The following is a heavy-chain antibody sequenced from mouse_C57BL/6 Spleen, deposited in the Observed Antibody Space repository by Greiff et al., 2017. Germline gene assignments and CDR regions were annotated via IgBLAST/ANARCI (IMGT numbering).Heavy chain of an antibody. CDR3: SRKDCFCYDYAIDY. J-gene: IGHJ4*01. CDR2: IDPDSGGT. D-gene: IGHD2-4*01. CDR1: GYTFTSYW. Sequence: VQLHQPGAELVKPGASVKLSCKASGYTFTSYWITWVKQRPGRGLEWIGNIDPDSGGTKYNEKFKSKATLTVDKSSSTAYMQLSSLTSEDSAVYYCSRKDCFCYDYAIDYWGQGTSVTVSS. V-gene: IGHV1-72*01.